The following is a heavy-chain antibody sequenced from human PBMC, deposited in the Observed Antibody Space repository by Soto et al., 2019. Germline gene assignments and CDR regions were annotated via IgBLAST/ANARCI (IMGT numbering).Heavy chain of an antibody. CDR3: ARRFLLHYRLDD. V-gene: IGHV4-34*01. Sequence: SEPMCLTSAGYDGEFGWYYWRWIDQPPGKGLEWIGEINHSGSTNYTPSLKSRVTISVDTSKNQFSLKLSSVTAADTAVYYCARRFLLHYRLDDWGQGPLVAVSS. J-gene: IGHJ4*02. CDR1: DGEFGWYY. D-gene: IGHD4-4*01. CDR2: INHSGST.